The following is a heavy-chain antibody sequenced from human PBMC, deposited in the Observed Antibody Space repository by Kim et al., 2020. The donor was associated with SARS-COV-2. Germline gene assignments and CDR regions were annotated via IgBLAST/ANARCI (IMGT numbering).Heavy chain of an antibody. V-gene: IGHV3-15*01. CDR3: TTDHPGGDGWYN. J-gene: IGHJ4*02. CDR1: GFTFSNSW. CDR2: IKSKTDGGTP. Sequence: GGSLRLSCAASGFTFSNSWMSWVRQAPGKGLEWVGRIKSKTDGGTPAYAAPVKGRFTISRDDSKNTLYLQMNSLKTEDTAVYYCTTDHPGGDGWYNWGQGTLVTVSS. D-gene: IGHD2-21*01.